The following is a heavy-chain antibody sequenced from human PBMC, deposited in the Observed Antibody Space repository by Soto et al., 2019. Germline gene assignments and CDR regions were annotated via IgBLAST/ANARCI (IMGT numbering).Heavy chain of an antibody. CDR1: GGSISSSSYY. CDR3: ARHVAGYSSGLDY. J-gene: IGHJ4*02. Sequence: QLQLQESGPGLVKPSETLSLTCTVSGGSISSSSYYWGWIRQPPGKGLEWIGSIYYSGSTYYNPSLKSRVTISVDTSKNKFSLKLSSVTAADTAGYYCARHVAGYSSGLDYWGQGTLVTVSS. D-gene: IGHD6-19*01. V-gene: IGHV4-39*01. CDR2: IYYSGST.